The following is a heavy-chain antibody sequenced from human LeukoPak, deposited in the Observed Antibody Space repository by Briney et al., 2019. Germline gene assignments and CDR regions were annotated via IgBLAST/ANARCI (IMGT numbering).Heavy chain of an antibody. Sequence: GASVKVSCKASGYTFTSHGISWVRQAPGQGLEWMGWISTYNGNTNYAEHLQGRVTMTTDTSTSTAYMELRSLRSDDTAVYYCARKVITMVRGVTTKIFDYWGQGTLVTVSS. CDR3: ARKVITMVRGVTTKIFDY. CDR2: ISTYNGNT. D-gene: IGHD3-10*01. V-gene: IGHV1-18*01. CDR1: GYTFTSHG. J-gene: IGHJ4*02.